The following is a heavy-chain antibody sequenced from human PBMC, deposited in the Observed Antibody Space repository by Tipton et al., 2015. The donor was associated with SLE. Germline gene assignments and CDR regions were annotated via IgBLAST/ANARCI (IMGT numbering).Heavy chain of an antibody. CDR3: ARDWREYSSSWFDY. CDR1: GGSVSSSSDY. CDR2: IHYSGNT. D-gene: IGHD6-13*01. J-gene: IGHJ4*02. Sequence: TLSLTCIVSGGSVSSSSDYWGWIRQPPGKGLEWIGSIHYSGNTYYNPSLTSRVTISVDTSKNQFSLKLSSLTAADTAVYYCARDWREYSSSWFDYWGQGPLVTVSS. V-gene: IGHV4-39*07.